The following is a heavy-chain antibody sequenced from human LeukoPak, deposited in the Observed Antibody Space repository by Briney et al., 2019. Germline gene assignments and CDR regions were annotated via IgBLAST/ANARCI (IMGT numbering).Heavy chain of an antibody. CDR3: ARGHYDFWSGYLKHAFDI. CDR1: GYTFTSYD. J-gene: IGHJ3*02. CDR2: MNPNSGNT. Sequence: ASVKVSCKASGYTFTSYDINWVRQATGQGLEWMGWMNPNSGNTGYAQKFQGRVTITRNTSISTAYMELSRLRSEDTAVYYCARGHYDFWSGYLKHAFDIWGQGAMVTVSS. V-gene: IGHV1-8*03. D-gene: IGHD3-3*01.